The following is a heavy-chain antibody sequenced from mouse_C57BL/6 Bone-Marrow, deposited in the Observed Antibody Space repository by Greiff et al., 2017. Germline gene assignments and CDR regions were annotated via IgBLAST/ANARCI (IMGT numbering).Heavy chain of an antibody. V-gene: IGHV1-76*01. J-gene: IGHJ4*01. Sequence: QVQLQQPGAELVRPGASVKLSCKASGYTFTDYYINWVKQRPGQGLEWIARIYPGSGNTYYNEKFKGKATLTAEKSSSTAYMQLSSLTSEDSAVYFCARLGYYSNYVRAMDYWGQGTSVTVSS. D-gene: IGHD2-5*01. CDR2: IYPGSGNT. CDR3: ARLGYYSNYVRAMDY. CDR1: GYTFTDYY.